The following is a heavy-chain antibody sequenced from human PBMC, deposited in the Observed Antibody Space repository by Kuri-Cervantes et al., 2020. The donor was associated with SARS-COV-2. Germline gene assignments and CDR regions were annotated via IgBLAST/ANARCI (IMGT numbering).Heavy chain of an antibody. D-gene: IGHD2-2*01. CDR3: AREPTXXGRGCSSTXXXYEVDY. CDR1: XXXFSSYS. V-gene: IGHV3-21*01. CDR2: ISSSSSYI. J-gene: IGHJ4*02. Sequence: GESLKIXCAASXXXFSSYSMNWVRQAPGKGLEWVSSISSSSSYISYADSVKGRFTISRDNAKNSLYLQMNSLRAEDTAXYYCAREPTXXGRGCSSTXXXYEVDYWGQGTLVTVSS.